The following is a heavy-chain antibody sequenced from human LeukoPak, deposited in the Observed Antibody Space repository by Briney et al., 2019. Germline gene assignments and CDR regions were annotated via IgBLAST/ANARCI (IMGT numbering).Heavy chain of an antibody. CDR3: ARDPLRRGTSYLDN. D-gene: IGHD1-26*01. V-gene: IGHV3-30*03. Sequence: PGGSLRLSCAASGFNFRSFGFHWVRQAPGKGLEWLAIVSFERNDKYYADSVEGRFTISGDESKNTLYLQMNSLRSEDTAAYYCARDPLRRGTSYLDNWGQGTLVTVAS. CDR1: GFNFRSFG. CDR2: VSFERNDK. J-gene: IGHJ4*02.